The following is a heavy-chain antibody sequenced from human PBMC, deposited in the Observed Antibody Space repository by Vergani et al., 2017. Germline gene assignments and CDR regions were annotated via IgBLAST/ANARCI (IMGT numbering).Heavy chain of an antibody. D-gene: IGHD2-2*02. CDR1: VLTFKHAW. J-gene: IGHJ4*02. CDR2: TRSKNDGGTA. Sequence: EVQLVESGGGLINPGGSLRLSCVVSVLTFKHAWINWVRQAPGKGLEWIGRTRSKNDGGTADYAAPLKGRFTISRDDSKDSAFLLVNNLKTEDTAVYFCYTDYHDDRGQGTLVTVSS. CDR3: YTDYHDD. V-gene: IGHV3-15*01.